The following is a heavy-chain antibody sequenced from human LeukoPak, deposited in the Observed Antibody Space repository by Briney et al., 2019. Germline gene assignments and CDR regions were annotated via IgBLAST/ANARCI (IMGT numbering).Heavy chain of an antibody. CDR1: GFTFSGYG. CDR2: VRYDSSNK. D-gene: IGHD1-26*01. Sequence: GGSLRLSCAASGFTFSGYGMHWARQAPGKGLEWVAFVRYDSSNKYYADSVKGRFTVSRDNSKNTLYLQMNSLRAEDTAVYYCAKCIVGATAPFDYWGQGTLVTVSS. V-gene: IGHV3-30*02. CDR3: AKCIVGATAPFDY. J-gene: IGHJ4*02.